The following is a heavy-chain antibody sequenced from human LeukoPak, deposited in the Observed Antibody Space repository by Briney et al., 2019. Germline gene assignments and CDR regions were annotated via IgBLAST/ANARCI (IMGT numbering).Heavy chain of an antibody. CDR3: ARADYGGKTAYYYYYMDV. Sequence: LTCTVSGGSISSYYWSWIRQPAGKGLEWIGRIYTSGSTNYNPSLKSRVTISVDTSKNQFSLKLSSVTAADTAVYYCARADYGGKTAYYYYYMDVWGKGTTVTVSS. CDR1: GGSISSYY. V-gene: IGHV4-4*07. CDR2: IYTSGST. D-gene: IGHD4-23*01. J-gene: IGHJ6*03.